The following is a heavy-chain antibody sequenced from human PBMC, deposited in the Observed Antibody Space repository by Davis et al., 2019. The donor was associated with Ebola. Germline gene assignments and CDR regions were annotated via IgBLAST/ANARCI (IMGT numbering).Heavy chain of an antibody. CDR1: GFTFSSYS. Sequence: PGGSLRLSCAASGFTFSSYSMNWVRQAPGKGLEWVSYISSSSSTIYYADSVKGRFTISRDNAKNSLYLQMNSLGAEDTAVYYCARGEFDSSGYYGLINYYYYYMDVWGKGTTVTVSS. D-gene: IGHD3-22*01. V-gene: IGHV3-48*04. J-gene: IGHJ6*03. CDR2: ISSSSSTI. CDR3: ARGEFDSSGYYGLINYYYYYMDV.